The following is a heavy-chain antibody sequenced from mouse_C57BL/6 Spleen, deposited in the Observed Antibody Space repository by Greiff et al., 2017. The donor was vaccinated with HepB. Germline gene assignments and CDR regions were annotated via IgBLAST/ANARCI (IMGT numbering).Heavy chain of an antibody. D-gene: IGHD1-1*01. CDR2: ISNGGGST. J-gene: IGHJ1*03. V-gene: IGHV5-12*01. CDR3: ARRSYYYGSNKLRDWYFDV. CDR1: GFTFSDYY. Sequence: EVKLMESGGGLVQPGGSLKLSCAASGFTFSDYYMYWVRQTPEKRLEWVAYISNGGGSTYYPDTVKGRFTISRDNAKNTLYLQMSRLKSEDTAMYYCARRSYYYGSNKLRDWYFDVWGTGTTVTVSS.